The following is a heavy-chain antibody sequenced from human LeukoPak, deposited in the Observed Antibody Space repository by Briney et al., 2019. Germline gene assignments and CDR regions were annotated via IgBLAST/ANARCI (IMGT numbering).Heavy chain of an antibody. V-gene: IGHV1-18*04. CDR1: GYTFTGYY. J-gene: IGHJ4*02. Sequence: ASVKVSCKASGYTFTGYYMHWVRQAPGQGLEWMGWISAYNGNTNYAQKLQGRVTMTTDTSTSTAYMELRSLRSDDTAVYYCARTGEVGSVDYWGQGTLVTVSS. D-gene: IGHD1-26*01. CDR2: ISAYNGNT. CDR3: ARTGEVGSVDY.